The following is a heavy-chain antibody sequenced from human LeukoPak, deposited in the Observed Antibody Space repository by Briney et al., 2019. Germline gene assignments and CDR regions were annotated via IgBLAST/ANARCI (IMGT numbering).Heavy chain of an antibody. V-gene: IGHV1-46*01. CDR3: ARDLDGPVVGATTDY. CDR1: GYTFTSYY. Sequence: ASVKVSCKASGYTFTSYYMHWVRQAPGQGLEWMGIINPSGGSTSYAQKFQGRVTMTRDTSTSTVYMELSSLRSEDTAVYYCARDLDGPVVGATTDYWGQGTLVTVSS. D-gene: IGHD1-26*01. J-gene: IGHJ4*02. CDR2: INPSGGST.